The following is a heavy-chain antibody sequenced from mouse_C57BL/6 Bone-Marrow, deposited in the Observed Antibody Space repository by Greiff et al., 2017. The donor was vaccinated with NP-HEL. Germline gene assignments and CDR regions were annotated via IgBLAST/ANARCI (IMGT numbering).Heavy chain of an antibody. V-gene: IGHV5-4*03. CDR3: ARGSCFDYAMDY. CDR2: ISDGGSYT. J-gene: IGHJ4*01. CDR1: GFTFSSYA. Sequence: EVKLMESGGGLVKPGGSLKLSCAASGFTFSSYAMSWVRQTPEKRLEWVATISDGGSYTYYPDNVKGRFTISRDNAKNNLYLQMSHLKSEDTAMYYCARGSCFDYAMDYWGQGTSVTVSS.